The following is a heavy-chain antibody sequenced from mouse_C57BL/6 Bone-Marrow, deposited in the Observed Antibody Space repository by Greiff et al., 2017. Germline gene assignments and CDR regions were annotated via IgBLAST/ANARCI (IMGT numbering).Heavy chain of an antibody. D-gene: IGHD2-2*01. CDR3: ARHEEGLWLRRSWFAY. J-gene: IGHJ3*01. Sequence: VQLQESGAELVKPGASVKLSCKASGYTFTEYTIHWVKQRSGQGLEWIGWFYPGSGSIKYNEKFKDKATLTADKSSSTVYMELSRLTSEDSAVYFCARHEEGLWLRRSWFAYWGQGNLVTVSA. CDR1: GYTFTEYT. V-gene: IGHV1-62-2*01. CDR2: FYPGSGSI.